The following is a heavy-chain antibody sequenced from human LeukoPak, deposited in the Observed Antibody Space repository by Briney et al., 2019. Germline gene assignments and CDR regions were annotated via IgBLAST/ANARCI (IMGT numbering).Heavy chain of an antibody. V-gene: IGHV3-23*01. CDR2: ISGSGGST. J-gene: IGHJ6*02. Sequence: GGSLRLSCAASGFTFSSYAMSWVRQAPGKGLEWVSAISGSGGSTYYADSVKGRFTISRDNSKNTLYLQMNSLRAGDTAVYYCRAPRYCSGGSCPYYYYYGMDVWGQGTTVTVSS. CDR3: RAPRYCSGGSCPYYYYYGMDV. D-gene: IGHD2-15*01. CDR1: GFTFSSYA.